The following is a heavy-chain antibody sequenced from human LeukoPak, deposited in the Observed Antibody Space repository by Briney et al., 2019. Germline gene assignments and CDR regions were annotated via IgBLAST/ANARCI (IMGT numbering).Heavy chain of an antibody. J-gene: IGHJ4*02. CDR1: GFTFSSYG. CDR3: ARQGIVGAKRGGWFDY. V-gene: IGHV3-33*01. CDR2: IWYDGSNE. Sequence: GRFLRLSCAASGFTFSSYGMHWVRQAPGKGLEWVAVIWYDGSNENYADSVKGRFTISRDNSKKTMYLQMNSLRAEDTAVYYCARQGIVGAKRGGWFDYWGQGTLVTVSS. D-gene: IGHD1-26*01.